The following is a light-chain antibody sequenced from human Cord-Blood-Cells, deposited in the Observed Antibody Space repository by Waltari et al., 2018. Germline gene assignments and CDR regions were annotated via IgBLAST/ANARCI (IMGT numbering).Light chain of an antibody. V-gene: IGKV1-5*03. Sequence: DIQMTPSPSTLSASVGDRVTITCRASQSISSWLAWYQQKPGKAPKLLIYKASSLESGVPSRFSGSGSGTEFTLTINSLQPDDFATYYCQQYNSYSRTFGQGTKVEIK. J-gene: IGKJ1*01. CDR1: QSISSW. CDR2: KAS. CDR3: QQYNSYSRT.